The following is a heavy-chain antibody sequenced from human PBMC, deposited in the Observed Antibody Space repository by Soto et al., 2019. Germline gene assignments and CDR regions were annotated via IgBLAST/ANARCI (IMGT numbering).Heavy chain of an antibody. CDR3: ARSERGYYDFWSGNTYYYYGMDV. J-gene: IGHJ6*02. Sequence: QVQLVQSGAEVKKPGSSVKVSCKASGGTFSSYAISWVRQAPGQGLEWMGGIIPIFGTANYAQKFQGRVTITADKSTSTDYMELSSLRSEDTAVYYCARSERGYYDFWSGNTYYYYGMDVWGQGTTVTVSS. V-gene: IGHV1-69*06. D-gene: IGHD3-3*01. CDR2: IIPIFGTA. CDR1: GGTFSSYA.